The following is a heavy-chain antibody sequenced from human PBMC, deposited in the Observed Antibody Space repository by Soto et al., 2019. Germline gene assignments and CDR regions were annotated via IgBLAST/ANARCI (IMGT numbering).Heavy chain of an antibody. D-gene: IGHD4-17*01. J-gene: IGHJ6*03. CDR1: GFTFSSYW. V-gene: IGHV3-7*01. Sequence: EVQLVESGGGLVQPGGSLRLSCAASGFTFSSYWMSWVRQAPGKGLEWVANIKQDGSEKYYVDSVKGRFTISRDNAKNSLYLQMNSLRAEDTAVYYCARSRAKMGDYGDYYYYYMDVWGKGTTVTVSS. CDR3: ARSRAKMGDYGDYYYYYMDV. CDR2: IKQDGSEK.